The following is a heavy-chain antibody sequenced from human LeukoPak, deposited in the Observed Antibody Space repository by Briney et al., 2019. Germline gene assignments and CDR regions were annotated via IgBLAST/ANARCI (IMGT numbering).Heavy chain of an antibody. CDR2: ISGSGGST. D-gene: IGHD3-10*01. CDR1: GFTFSSYA. Sequence: GGSLRLSCAASGFTFSSYAMSWVRQAPGKGLEWVSAISGSGGSTYYAASVKGRFTISRDNSKNTLYLQMNSLRAEDTAVYYCAKDMEGAPPGPKGYLQHWGQGTLVPVSS. J-gene: IGHJ1*01. CDR3: AKDMEGAPPGPKGYLQH. V-gene: IGHV3-23*01.